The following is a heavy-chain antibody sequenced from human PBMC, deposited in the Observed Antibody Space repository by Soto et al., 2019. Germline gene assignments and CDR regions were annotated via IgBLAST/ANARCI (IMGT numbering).Heavy chain of an antibody. CDR1: GGSISSSSYY. D-gene: IGHD5-12*01. CDR3: AGPIARERYSGYVDNWFDP. J-gene: IGHJ5*02. V-gene: IGHV4-39*01. Sequence: PSETLSLTCTVSGGSISSSSYYWGWIRQPPGKGLEWIGSIYYSGSTYYNPSLKSRVTISVDTSKNQFSLKLSSVTAADTAVYYCAGPIARERYSGYVDNWFDPWGQGTLVTVSS. CDR2: IYYSGST.